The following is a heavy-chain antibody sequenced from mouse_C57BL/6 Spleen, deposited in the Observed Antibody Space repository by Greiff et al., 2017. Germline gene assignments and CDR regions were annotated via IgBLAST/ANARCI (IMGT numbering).Heavy chain of an antibody. D-gene: IGHD2-4*01. CDR2: ISNGGGST. J-gene: IGHJ1*03. V-gene: IGHV5-12*01. Sequence: EVHLVESGGGLVQPGGSLKLSCAASGFTFSDYYMYWVRQTPEKRLEWVAYISNGGGSTYYPDTVKGRFTISRDNAKNTLYLQMSRLKSEDTAMYYCARQGDYDYDGWYFDVWGTGTTVTVSS. CDR3: ARQGDYDYDGWYFDV. CDR1: GFTFSDYY.